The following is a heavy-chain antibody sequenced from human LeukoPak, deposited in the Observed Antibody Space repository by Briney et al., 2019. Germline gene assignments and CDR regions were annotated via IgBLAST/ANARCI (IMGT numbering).Heavy chain of an antibody. CDR1: GYTFTSYY. D-gene: IGHD2-21*02. CDR2: INPSGGST. J-gene: IGHJ6*03. CDR3: ASSYCGGDCSDYYYYMDV. V-gene: IGHV1-46*01. Sequence: ASVKVSCKASGYTFTSYYMHWVRQAPGHGLEWMGIINPSGGSTSYAQKFQGRVTMTRDMSTSTVYMELSSLRSEDTAVYYCASSYCGGDCSDYYYYMDVWGKGTTVTVSS.